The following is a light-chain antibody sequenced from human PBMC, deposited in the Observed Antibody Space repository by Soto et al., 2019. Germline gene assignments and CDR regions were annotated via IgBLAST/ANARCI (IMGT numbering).Light chain of an antibody. CDR3: QQYGNAPIT. CDR2: GAS. V-gene: IGKV3-20*01. Sequence: EIVMTQSTATLSLSPGERATHSCRASQSVSSLLAWYQQKPGQAPRLLIYGASSRATGIPDRFSGSGSGTDFTLSISRLEVEDFAVYHCQQYGNAPITFGQGTRLEI. CDR1: QSVSSL. J-gene: IGKJ5*01.